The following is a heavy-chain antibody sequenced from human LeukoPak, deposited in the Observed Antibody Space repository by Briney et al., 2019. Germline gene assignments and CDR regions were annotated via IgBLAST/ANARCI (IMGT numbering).Heavy chain of an antibody. V-gene: IGHV3-74*01. J-gene: IGHJ6*03. CDR2: INTDGSST. CDR3: AREVELGYYYMDV. CDR1: GFTFSSYC. Sequence: GGSLRLSCAASGFTFSSYCMHWVRQAPGKGLVWVSRINTDGSSTSYADSVKGRFTISRDNAKNTLYLQMNSLRAEDTAVYYCAREVELGYYYMDVWGKGTTVTVSS. D-gene: IGHD1-26*01.